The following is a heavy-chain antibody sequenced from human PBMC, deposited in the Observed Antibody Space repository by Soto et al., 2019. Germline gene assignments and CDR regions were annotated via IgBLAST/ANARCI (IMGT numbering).Heavy chain of an antibody. D-gene: IGHD6-13*01. J-gene: IGHJ2*01. CDR3: AKDGLRGIPCWYFDL. V-gene: IGHV3-30*18. CDR2: ISYDGSNK. CDR1: GFTFSSYG. Sequence: QVQLVESGGGVVQPGRSLRLSCAASGFTFSSYGMHWVRQAPGKGLEWVAVISYDGSNKYYADSVKGRFTISRDNSKNTLYLQMNSLRAEDTAVYYSAKDGLRGIPCWYFDLWGRGTLVTVSS.